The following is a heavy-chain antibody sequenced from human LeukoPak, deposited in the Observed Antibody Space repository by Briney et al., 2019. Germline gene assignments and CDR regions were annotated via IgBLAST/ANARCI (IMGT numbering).Heavy chain of an antibody. V-gene: IGHV1-2*02. J-gene: IGHJ5*02. CDR3: ARARTTVTTREFDP. Sequence: GASMKVSCKASAYTFTDYFIHWVRQAPGQGLQWMGWLNPSSGATNYARRFHGRVTMTRDTSINTAYLELSSLTSDDTALYYCARARTTVTTREFDPWGQGTLVTVSS. D-gene: IGHD4-17*01. CDR1: AYTFTDYF. CDR2: LNPSSGAT.